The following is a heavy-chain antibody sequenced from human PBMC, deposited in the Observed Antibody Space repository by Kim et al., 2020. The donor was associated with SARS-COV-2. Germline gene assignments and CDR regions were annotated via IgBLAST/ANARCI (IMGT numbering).Heavy chain of an antibody. Sequence: GGSLRLSCAASGFTFSSYGMHWVRHAPGKGLEWVAVIWYDGSNKYYADSVKGRFTISRDNSKNTLYLQMNSLRAEDTAVYYCARDGASQLVFDYWGQGTLVTVSS. D-gene: IGHD2-2*01. CDR3: ARDGASQLVFDY. CDR1: GFTFSSYG. V-gene: IGHV3-33*01. CDR2: IWYDGSNK. J-gene: IGHJ4*02.